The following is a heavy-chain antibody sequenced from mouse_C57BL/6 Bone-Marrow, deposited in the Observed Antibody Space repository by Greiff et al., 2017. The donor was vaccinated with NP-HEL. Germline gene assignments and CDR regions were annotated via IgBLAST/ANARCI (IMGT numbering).Heavy chain of an antibody. J-gene: IGHJ2*01. CDR3: TGGGTLFDY. CDR2: IRLKSDNYAT. D-gene: IGHD3-3*01. Sequence: EVKLVESGGGLVQPGGSMKLSCVASGFTFSNYWMNWVRQSPEKGLEWVAQIRLKSDNYATHYAESVKGRFTISRDDSKSIVYLQMNNLRAEDTGIYYCTGGGTLFDYWGQGTTLTVSS. CDR1: GFTFSNYW. V-gene: IGHV6-3*01.